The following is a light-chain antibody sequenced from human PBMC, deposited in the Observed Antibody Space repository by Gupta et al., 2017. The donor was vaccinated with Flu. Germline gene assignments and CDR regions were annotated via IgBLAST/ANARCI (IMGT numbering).Light chain of an antibody. Sequence: VTIPCSGSSSNIGSNYVYCYQQLPATAPNLLIFRNNQRPSGVPDRFSGSTSGTSASLAISALRSEEEADYYCSAWEDSLSGYVVFGGGTKLTVL. J-gene: IGLJ2*01. V-gene: IGLV1-47*01. CDR3: SAWEDSLSGYVV. CDR2: RNN. CDR1: SSNIGSNY.